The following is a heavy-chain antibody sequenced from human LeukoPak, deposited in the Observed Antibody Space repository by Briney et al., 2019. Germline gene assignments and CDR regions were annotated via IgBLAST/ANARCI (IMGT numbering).Heavy chain of an antibody. D-gene: IGHD3-16*01. Sequence: GGSLRLSCAASGFTFSNAWMSWVRQAPGKGLEWVSAISGSGGSTYYADSVKGRFTISRDNSKNTLYLQMNSMRAEDTAVYYCAKDLWHYYYYMDVWGKGTTVTVSS. J-gene: IGHJ6*03. CDR3: AKDLWHYYYYMDV. CDR2: ISGSGGST. V-gene: IGHV3-23*01. CDR1: GFTFSNAW.